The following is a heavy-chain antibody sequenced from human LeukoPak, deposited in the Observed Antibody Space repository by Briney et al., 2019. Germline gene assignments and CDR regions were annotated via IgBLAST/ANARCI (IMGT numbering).Heavy chain of an antibody. CDR3: AKMKGQRLNDYCMDV. CDR2: MTGSGGSS. Sequence: GGSLRLSCEASGLAFRNFAMSWFPQAPGKGLEGVSGMTGSGGSSYYADSVKGRFTISRDNAKNALYLQMNSLRADDTALYYCAKMKGQRLNDYCMDVWGKGTTVTVSS. CDR1: GLAFRNFA. V-gene: IGHV3-23*01. J-gene: IGHJ6*03.